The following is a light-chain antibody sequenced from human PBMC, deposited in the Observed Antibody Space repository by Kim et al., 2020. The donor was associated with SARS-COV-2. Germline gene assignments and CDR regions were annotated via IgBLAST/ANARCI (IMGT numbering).Light chain of an antibody. CDR2: DAS. Sequence: GDRVTITCRASQSISSWLAWYQQKPGKAPKLLIYDASSLESGVPSRFSGSESGTEFTLTISSLQPDDFATYYCQQYNTYPWTFGQGTKVDIK. CDR3: QQYNTYPWT. CDR1: QSISSW. J-gene: IGKJ1*01. V-gene: IGKV1-5*01.